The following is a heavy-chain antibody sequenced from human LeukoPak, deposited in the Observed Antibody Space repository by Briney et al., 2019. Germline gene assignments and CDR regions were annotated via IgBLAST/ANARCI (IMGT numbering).Heavy chain of an antibody. V-gene: IGHV3-7*01. J-gene: IGHJ4*02. CDR2: IKRDGGEK. D-gene: IGHD3/OR15-3a*01. Sequence: GGSLRLSCAASGFTFSSYWMNWVRQTPGKGLEWVANIKRDGGEKHYVDSVEGRFTISRDNAKNSLYLQMNSLRAEDTAVYYCARGDWLDYWGQGTLVTVPS. CDR3: ARGDWLDY. CDR1: GFTFSSYW.